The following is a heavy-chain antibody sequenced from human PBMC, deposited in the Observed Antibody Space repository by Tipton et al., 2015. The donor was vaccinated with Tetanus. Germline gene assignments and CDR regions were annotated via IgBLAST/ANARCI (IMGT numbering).Heavy chain of an antibody. CDR1: GGSISSGGYY. CDR2: IYYSGST. Sequence: TLSLTCTVSGGSISSGGYYWSWIRQHPGKGLEWIGYIYYSGSTYYNPSLKSRVTISVDTSKNQFSLKLSSVTAADTAVYYCARDRYYDILTGYYGVGVDRLYGMDVWGQGTTFTVSS. J-gene: IGHJ6*02. CDR3: ARDRYYDILTGYYGVGVDRLYGMDV. V-gene: IGHV4-31*03. D-gene: IGHD3-9*01.